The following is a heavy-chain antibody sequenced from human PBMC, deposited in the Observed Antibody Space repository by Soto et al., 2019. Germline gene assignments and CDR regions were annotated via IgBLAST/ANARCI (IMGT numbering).Heavy chain of an antibody. CDR3: TRDSGGKGAY. CDR2: IDEYGSTI. V-gene: IGHV3-74*01. Sequence: GGSLRLSCAASGFTFSIYWMHLVRQVPGKGLLWVSRIDEYGSTINYADSVKGRFTISRDNARNTLYLEVNSLRAEDTALYYCTRDSGGKGAYWGPGTLVPVSS. J-gene: IGHJ4*02. D-gene: IGHD3-16*01. CDR1: GFTFSIYW.